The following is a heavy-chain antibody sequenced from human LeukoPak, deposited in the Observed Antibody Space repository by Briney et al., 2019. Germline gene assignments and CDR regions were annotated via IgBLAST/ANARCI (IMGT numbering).Heavy chain of an antibody. CDR2: IFFTGRT. Sequence: SETLSLTCTVSGYSVNSGAHYWSWTRQYPGKGLEWIGQIFFTGRTDYNPSLKSRLTISIDTSKNQFSMELSSVSVADTATYFCARDRASGMDFWGQGTRVTVSS. V-gene: IGHV4-31*03. CDR3: ARDRASGMDF. CDR1: GYSVNSGAHY. D-gene: IGHD3-10*01. J-gene: IGHJ4*02.